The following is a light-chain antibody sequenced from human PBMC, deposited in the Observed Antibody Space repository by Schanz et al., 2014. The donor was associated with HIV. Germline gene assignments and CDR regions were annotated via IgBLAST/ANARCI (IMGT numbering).Light chain of an antibody. CDR2: HAS. J-gene: IGKJ3*01. CDR1: QSVSSN. CDR3: QQYGSRFT. V-gene: IGKV3-20*01. Sequence: EIVMTQSPATLSVSPGERATLSCRASQSVSSNLAWYQQKPGQAPRLLIYHASSRAAGVPDRFSASGSGTDFTLTISRLEPEDFAVYYCQQYGSRFTFGPGTKVEIK.